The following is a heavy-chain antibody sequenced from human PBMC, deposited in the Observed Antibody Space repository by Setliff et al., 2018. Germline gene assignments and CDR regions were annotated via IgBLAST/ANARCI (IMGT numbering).Heavy chain of an antibody. J-gene: IGHJ3*02. Sequence: SETLSLTCNVSGVSLSGHYWTWIRQPPGKGLGWVGYISHRGSTNYSPSLKSRATLSVDTSKNQFSLKLTSVTAADTAVYFCARGGRDSYGRGHAFDMWGQGTMVTVSS. V-gene: IGHV4-59*11. CDR2: ISHRGST. D-gene: IGHD5-18*01. CDR1: GVSLSGHY. CDR3: ARGGRDSYGRGHAFDM.